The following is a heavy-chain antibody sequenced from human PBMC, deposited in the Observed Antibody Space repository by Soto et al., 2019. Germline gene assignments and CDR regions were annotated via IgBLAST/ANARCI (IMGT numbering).Heavy chain of an antibody. Sequence: PGGSLRLSCAASGFTFSSYGMHWVRQAPGKGLEWVVVISYDGSNKYYADSVKGRFTISRDNSKNTLYLQMNSLRAEDTAVYYCAKEKAAAPSPFDYWGQGTLVTVPS. D-gene: IGHD2-2*01. CDR1: GFTFSSYG. CDR2: ISYDGSNK. CDR3: AKEKAAAPSPFDY. V-gene: IGHV3-30*18. J-gene: IGHJ4*02.